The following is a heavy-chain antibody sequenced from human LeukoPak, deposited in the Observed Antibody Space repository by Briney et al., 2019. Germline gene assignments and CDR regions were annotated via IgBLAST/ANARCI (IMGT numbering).Heavy chain of an antibody. V-gene: IGHV3-7*01. CDR1: GFTFSSSW. D-gene: IGHD2-8*01. CDR2: IREDGSQK. Sequence: GGSLRLSCAASGFTFSSSWMTWVRQAPGKGLEWVASIREDGSQKTSVDSVRGRFTIPRDNAKNSVYLQMDSLRAENTAVYYCARGPTNGQAFDYWGQGTLVSVSS. J-gene: IGHJ4*02. CDR3: ARGPTNGQAFDY.